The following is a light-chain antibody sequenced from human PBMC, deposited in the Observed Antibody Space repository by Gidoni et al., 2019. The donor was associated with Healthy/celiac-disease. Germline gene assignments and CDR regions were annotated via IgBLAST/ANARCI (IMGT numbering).Light chain of an antibody. Sequence: EIVLTQSPATLSLSPGERATLSCRASQSVSSYLDWDQQKPGQATRLLIYDASNRATGIPARFSGSGSGTDCTLTISSLEPEDFAVYYCQQRSNWPPLTFGGGTKVEIK. CDR2: DAS. J-gene: IGKJ4*01. CDR3: QQRSNWPPLT. V-gene: IGKV3-11*01. CDR1: QSVSSY.